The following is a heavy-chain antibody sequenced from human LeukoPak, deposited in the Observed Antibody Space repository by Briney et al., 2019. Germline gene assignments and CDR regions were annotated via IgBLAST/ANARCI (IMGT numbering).Heavy chain of an antibody. Sequence: PSETLSLTCTVSGGSISSSSYYWGWIRQPPGKGLEWIGRIYTSGSTNYNPSLKSRVTISVDTSKNQFSLKLSSVTAADTAVYYCARARGYCSSTSCPQEVYYYYMDVWGKGTTVTISS. D-gene: IGHD2-2*01. CDR2: IYTSGST. CDR1: GGSISSSSYY. J-gene: IGHJ6*03. V-gene: IGHV4-39*07. CDR3: ARARGYCSSTSCPQEVYYYYMDV.